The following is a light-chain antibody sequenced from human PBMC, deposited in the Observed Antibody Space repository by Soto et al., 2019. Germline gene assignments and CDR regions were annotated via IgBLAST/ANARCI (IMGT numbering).Light chain of an antibody. CDR2: KAS. V-gene: IGKV1-5*03. J-gene: IGKJ1*01. CDR3: QHYNSYSEA. CDR1: QTISSW. Sequence: IRMTQSPSSLSASTGDRVTITFRASQTISSWLAWYQQKPGKAPKLLIYKASTLKSGVPSRFSGSGSGTEFTLTISSLQPDDFATYYCQHYNSYSEAFGQGTKVDIK.